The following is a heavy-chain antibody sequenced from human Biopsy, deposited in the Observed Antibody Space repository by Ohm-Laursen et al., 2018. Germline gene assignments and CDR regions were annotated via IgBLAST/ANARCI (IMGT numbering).Heavy chain of an antibody. V-gene: IGHV4-61*01. D-gene: IGHD6-19*01. CDR2: IYDRGSTA. CDR1: GDSVSSGSFY. Sequence: TLSLTCTVSGDSVSSGSFYWTWIRQPPGQGLEYIGYIYDRGSTANYNPSLESRVTMSVDMPKNQFSLKLSSVTAADTAIYYCARGMRSSGWPYFDSWGQGTLVTVFS. J-gene: IGHJ4*02. CDR3: ARGMRSSGWPYFDS.